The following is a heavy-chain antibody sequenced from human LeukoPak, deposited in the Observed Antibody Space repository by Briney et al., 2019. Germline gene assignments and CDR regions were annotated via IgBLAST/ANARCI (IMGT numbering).Heavy chain of an antibody. CDR1: GGSISSYY. V-gene: IGHV4-59*01. Sequence: SETLSLTCTVSGGSISSYYWSWIRQPPGKGLEWIGYIYYSGSTNYNPSLKSRVTISVDTSKNQFSLKLSSVTAADTAVYYCARGQWLDSLFDDWGQGTLVTVSS. CDR2: IYYSGST. J-gene: IGHJ4*02. CDR3: ARGQWLDSLFDD. D-gene: IGHD6-19*01.